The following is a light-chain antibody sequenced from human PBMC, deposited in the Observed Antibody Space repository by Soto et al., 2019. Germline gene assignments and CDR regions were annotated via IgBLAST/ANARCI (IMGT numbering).Light chain of an antibody. J-gene: IGLJ2*01. CDR3: SSYTTSSTMV. V-gene: IGLV2-14*03. CDR2: DVS. Sequence: QSVLTQPASVSGSPGQSITISCTGSSSDVGGYNYVSWYQQHHPGKAPKLMIYDVSNRPSGVSNRFSGSKSGNTASLAISGLQAEDEADYYCSSYTTSSTMVFGGGTKLTVL. CDR1: SSDVGGYNY.